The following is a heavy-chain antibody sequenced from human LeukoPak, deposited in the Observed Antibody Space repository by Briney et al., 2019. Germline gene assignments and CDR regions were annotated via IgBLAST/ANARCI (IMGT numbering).Heavy chain of an antibody. V-gene: IGHV3-33*06. CDR2: IWYDGSNK. D-gene: IGHD1-14*01. CDR3: AKSPRLYYRGV. J-gene: IGHJ6*04. Sequence: GRSLRLSCAASGFTFSMFAMHWVRQAPGKGLEWVAVIWYDGSNKYYADSVKGRIAISRDNSKNTLYLQMNSLRDEDTAVYYCAKSPRLYYRGVWGKGTAVSVLS. CDR1: GFTFSMFA.